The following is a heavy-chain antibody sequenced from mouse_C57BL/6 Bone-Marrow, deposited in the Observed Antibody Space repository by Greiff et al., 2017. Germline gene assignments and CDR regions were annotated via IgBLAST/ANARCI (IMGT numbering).Heavy chain of an antibody. D-gene: IGHD1-1*01. CDR3: ARGGTTGWYFDV. CDR2: ISYSGST. CDR1: GYSITSGYD. V-gene: IGHV3-1*01. Sequence: EVQLQESGPGMVKPSQSLSLTCTVTGYSITSGYDWHWIRHFPGNKLEWMGYISYSGSTNYNPSLKSRISITHDTSKNHFFLKLNSVTTEDTATYYCARGGTTGWYFDVWGTGTTVTVSS. J-gene: IGHJ1*03.